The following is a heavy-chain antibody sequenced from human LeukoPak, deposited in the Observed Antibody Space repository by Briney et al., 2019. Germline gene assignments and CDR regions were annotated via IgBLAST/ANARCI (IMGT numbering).Heavy chain of an antibody. CDR3: VRDSLYAFDI. CDR1: RFTFSSYW. V-gene: IGHV3-7*01. Sequence: EGSLRLSCAASRFTFSSYWMTWVRQAPGKGLEWVANIKQDGSEKYYQDSVKGRFTISRDNAKNSLYLQMNSLRAEDTAVYYCVRDSLYAFDIWGQGTMVTVSS. J-gene: IGHJ3*02. CDR2: IKQDGSEK.